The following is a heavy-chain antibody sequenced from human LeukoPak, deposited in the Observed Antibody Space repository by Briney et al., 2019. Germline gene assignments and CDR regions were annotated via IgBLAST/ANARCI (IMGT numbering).Heavy chain of an antibody. CDR3: ARGGKVGYTGEYFFDN. V-gene: IGHV1-2*02. D-gene: IGHD1-26*01. Sequence: GASVKVSCKASGYTFTGYYMHWVRQAPGQGLEWMGWINPNSGGTNYAQKLQGRVTMTTDTSTSTAYMELRSLRSDDTAVYYCARGGKVGYTGEYFFDNWGQGTLVTVSS. J-gene: IGHJ4*02. CDR2: INPNSGGT. CDR1: GYTFTGYY.